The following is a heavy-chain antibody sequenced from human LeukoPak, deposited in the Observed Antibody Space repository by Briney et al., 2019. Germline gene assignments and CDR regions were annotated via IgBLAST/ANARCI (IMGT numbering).Heavy chain of an antibody. CDR3: ARDKYVMDTAMVGPIFDY. CDR1: GFTFDDYG. Sequence: AGGSLRLSCAASGFTFDDYGMSWVRQAPGKGLEWVSGINWNGGSTGYADSVKGRFTISRDNAKNSLYLQMSSLRAEDTALYYCARDKYVMDTAMVGPIFDYWGQGTLVTVSS. J-gene: IGHJ4*02. CDR2: INWNGGST. V-gene: IGHV3-20*04. D-gene: IGHD5-18*01.